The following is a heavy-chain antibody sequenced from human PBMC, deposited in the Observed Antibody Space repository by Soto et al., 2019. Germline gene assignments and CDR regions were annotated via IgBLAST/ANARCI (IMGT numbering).Heavy chain of an antibody. D-gene: IGHD2-15*01. J-gene: IGHJ4*02. Sequence: QLQLQESGPGLVKPSETLSLTCTVSGVSISSSSYYWGWIRLPPGKGLESIGSIYYSGSTYYNPSLKRRVSISVDTSKNQFSLKLSSVTAADTAVYYCARVANGVEAYYWGQGTLVTVST. CDR3: ARVANGVEAYY. CDR1: GVSISSSSYY. V-gene: IGHV4-39*01. CDR2: IYYSGST.